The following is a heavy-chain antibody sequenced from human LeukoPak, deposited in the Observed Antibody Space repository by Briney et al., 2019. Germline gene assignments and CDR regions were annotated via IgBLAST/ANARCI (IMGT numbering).Heavy chain of an antibody. CDR1: GGSVSSYY. J-gene: IGHJ6*02. CDR3: ARRGSNQYYYGMDV. CDR2: IYYTGNS. V-gene: IGHV4-59*02. Sequence: SETLSLTCTVSGGSVSSYYWSWIRQPPGKGLEWIGYIYYTGNSNYNPSLKSRVTVSVGTSRNQISLRLRSVTASDTAVYYCARRGSNQYYYGMDVWGQGTTVTVSS. D-gene: IGHD6-13*01.